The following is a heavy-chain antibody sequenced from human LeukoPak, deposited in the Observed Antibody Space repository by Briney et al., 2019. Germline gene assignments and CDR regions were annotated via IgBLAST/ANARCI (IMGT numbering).Heavy chain of an antibody. CDR3: AKDPHLWPDAFDI. J-gene: IGHJ3*02. CDR2: ISGSGGST. CDR1: GFTFSSYA. Sequence: GGSLRLSCAASGFTFSSYAMSWVRQAPGKGLEWVSAISGSGGSTYYADSVKGRFTISRDNSKNTPYLQMNSLRAEDTAVYYCAKDPHLWPDAFDIWGQGTMVTVSS. D-gene: IGHD3-10*01. V-gene: IGHV3-23*01.